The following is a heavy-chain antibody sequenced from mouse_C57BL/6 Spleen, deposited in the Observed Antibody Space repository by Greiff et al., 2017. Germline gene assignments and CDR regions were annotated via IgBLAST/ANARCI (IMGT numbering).Heavy chain of an antibody. CDR3: ARRGSYAMDY. CDR2: INPGSGGT. CDR1: GYAFTNYL. J-gene: IGHJ4*01. V-gene: IGHV1-54*01. Sequence: VQRVESGAELVRPGTSVKVSCKASGYAFTNYLIEWVKQRPGQGLEWIGVINPGSGGTNYNEKFKGKATLTADKSSSTAYMQLSSLTSEDSAVYCCARRGSYAMDYWGQGTSVTVSS.